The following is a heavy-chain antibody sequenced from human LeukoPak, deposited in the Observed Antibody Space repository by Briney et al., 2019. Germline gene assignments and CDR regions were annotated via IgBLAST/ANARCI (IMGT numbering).Heavy chain of an antibody. CDR3: ARGPDHGGSYYHD. V-gene: IGHV3-74*01. CDR2: INSDGSIK. J-gene: IGHJ4*02. D-gene: IGHD1-26*01. CDR1: VFTLSNSC. Sequence: GGSLRLSCAASVFTLSNSCMYWVRQARWKGLVWVSRINSDGSIKEYADSVKGRFTISRDNAKNTLFLQMNSLRVEDTAVYYCARGPDHGGSYYHDWGQGTPVTVSS.